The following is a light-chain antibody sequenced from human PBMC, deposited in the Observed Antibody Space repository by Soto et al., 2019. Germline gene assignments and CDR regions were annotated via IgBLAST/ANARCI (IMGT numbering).Light chain of an antibody. CDR2: GAS. V-gene: IGKV3-20*01. Sequence: EIVLTQSPGTLSLSPGERATLSCRASQSVSNSYVAWYQQKPGQAPRLLIYGASSRATGIPDRFSGSGSGTDFTLTISRLEPEDFAVYYCQQYGNSPRTLGQGTKVDIK. J-gene: IGKJ1*01. CDR3: QQYGNSPRT. CDR1: QSVSNSY.